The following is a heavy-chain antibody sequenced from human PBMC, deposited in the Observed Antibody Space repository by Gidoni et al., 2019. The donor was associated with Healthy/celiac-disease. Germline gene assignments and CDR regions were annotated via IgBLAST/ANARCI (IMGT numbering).Heavy chain of an antibody. CDR1: GFTFSSYD. D-gene: IGHD1-1*01. J-gene: IGHJ4*02. CDR3: VNSADLNWNLDY. CDR2: ISRNGDTT. Sequence: EVQLLESGGGSVQPGGSLRLSCSASGFTFSSYDMHWVRQAPGKGLEYVSAISRNGDTTYYADSVKGRFTTSRDNSKNTVSFQMSSLRTDDTAVYYCVNSADLNWNLDYWGQGTLVIVSS. V-gene: IGHV3-64D*06.